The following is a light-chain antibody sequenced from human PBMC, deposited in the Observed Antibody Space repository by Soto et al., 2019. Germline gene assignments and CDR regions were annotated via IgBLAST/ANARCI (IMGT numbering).Light chain of an antibody. Sequence: EIVLTQSPGTLSLSPGEGATLSCRASQSFTSNYLAWYQHKPRQAPRLLIYSASSSAAGIPDRFSGSGTGTDFTLTISRLEPEDFAVYYCHQYGYGLDSFGQGTKREIK. CDR2: SAS. J-gene: IGKJ2*03. CDR1: QSFTSNY. CDR3: HQYGYGLDS. V-gene: IGKV3-20*01.